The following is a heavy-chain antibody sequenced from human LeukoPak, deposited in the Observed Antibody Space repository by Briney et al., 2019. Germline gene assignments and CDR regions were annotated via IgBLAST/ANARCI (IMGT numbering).Heavy chain of an antibody. V-gene: IGHV1-2*02. CDR1: GYTVTRYY. CDR3: AMGPLGSGGSRRLDY. D-gene: IGHD2-15*01. J-gene: IGHJ4*02. CDR2: INPNSGGT. Sequence: ASVKACCKASGYTVTRYYMHWVRQAPGHGLEWRGWINPNSGGTDYSQTYTRRVTVTRDTPISTPNMGLSKLRADETAVYHCAMGPLGSGGSRRLDYGGQGTLVTVSS.